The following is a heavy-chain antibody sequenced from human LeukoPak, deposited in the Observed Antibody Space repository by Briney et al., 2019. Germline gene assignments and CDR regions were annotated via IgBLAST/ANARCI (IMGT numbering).Heavy chain of an antibody. D-gene: IGHD1-7*01. J-gene: IGHJ4*02. CDR2: IRGSGDNT. CDR3: VKDHEAELGDY. V-gene: IGHV3-23*01. CDR1: GFAFSTYG. Sequence: GSLRLSCAASGFAFSTYGMSWVRQAPGKGLEWVSAIRGSGDNTYYADSVKGRFTISRDNSKNTLYLQMNSLRAEDTAVYYCVKDHEAELGDYWGQGALVIVSS.